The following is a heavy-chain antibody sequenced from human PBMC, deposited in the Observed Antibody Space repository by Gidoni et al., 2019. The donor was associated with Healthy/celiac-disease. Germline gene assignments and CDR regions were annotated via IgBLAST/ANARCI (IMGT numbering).Heavy chain of an antibody. Sequence: QVTLKESGPVLVKPTETLTLTCTVSGFSLSNARMGVSWIRQPPGKALEWLAHIFSNDEKSYSTSLKSRLTISKDTSKSQVVLTMTNMDPVDTATYYCARITPPDYYGSGAGSTDYYGMDVWGQGTTVTVSS. V-gene: IGHV2-26*01. J-gene: IGHJ6*02. CDR2: IFSNDEK. CDR1: GFSLSNARMG. CDR3: ARITPPDYYGSGAGSTDYYGMDV. D-gene: IGHD3-10*01.